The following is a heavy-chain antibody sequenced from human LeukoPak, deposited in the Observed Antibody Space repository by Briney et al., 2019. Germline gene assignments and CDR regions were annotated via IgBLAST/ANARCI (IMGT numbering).Heavy chain of an antibody. V-gene: IGHV4-38-2*02. CDR1: GYSISSGYY. J-gene: IGHJ4*02. CDR3: AIYSTYYYDSSGSRQFDY. Sequence: PSETLSLTCTVSGYSISSGYYWGWIRQSPGKGLEWIGSIYNSGSTYYNPSLKSRITISVDTSMNQFSLKLSSVTAADTAVYYCAIYSTYYYDSSGSRQFDYWGQGTLVTVSS. CDR2: IYNSGST. D-gene: IGHD3-22*01.